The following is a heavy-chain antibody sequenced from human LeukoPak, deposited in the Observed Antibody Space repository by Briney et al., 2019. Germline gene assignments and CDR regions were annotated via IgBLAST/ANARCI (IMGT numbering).Heavy chain of an antibody. CDR3: ARGLPGGLDP. Sequence: GGSLRLSCAASGFTFSSYDMHWVRHAIGEGLEWVSSISTAGDTYFSGSVKGRFTISRENAKNSLYLQMNSLRVGDTAVYYCARGLPGGLDPWGQGTLVTVSS. CDR2: ISTAGDT. V-gene: IGHV3-13*01. CDR1: GFTFSSYD. J-gene: IGHJ5*02. D-gene: IGHD2-15*01.